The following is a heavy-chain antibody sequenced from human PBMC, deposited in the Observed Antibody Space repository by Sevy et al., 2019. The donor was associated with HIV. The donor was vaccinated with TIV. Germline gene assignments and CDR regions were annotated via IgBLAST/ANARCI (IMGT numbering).Heavy chain of an antibody. CDR2: IYPGDSDT. CDR3: ARQGDIVVVPAAMWRAGWFDP. CDR1: GYSFTSYW. V-gene: IGHV5-51*01. D-gene: IGHD2-2*01. Sequence: GESLKISCKGSGYSFTSYWIGWVRQMPGKGLEWMGIIYPGDSDTRYSPSFQGQVTISADKSISTAYLQWSSLKASDTAMYYCARQGDIVVVPAAMWRAGWFDPWGQGTLVTVSS. J-gene: IGHJ5*02.